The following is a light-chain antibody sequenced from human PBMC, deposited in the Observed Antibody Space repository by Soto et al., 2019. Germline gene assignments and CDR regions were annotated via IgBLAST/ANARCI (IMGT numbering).Light chain of an antibody. CDR3: SSYAGSNNVV. Sequence: QSVLTQPPSASGSPGQSVTISCTGTSSDVGGYNYVSWYQQHPGKAPKLMIYEVSKGPSGVPDRFSGSKSGNTASLTVSGLQAEDEADYYCSSYAGSNNVVFGGGTKLTVL. CDR1: SSDVGGYNY. CDR2: EVS. J-gene: IGLJ2*01. V-gene: IGLV2-8*01.